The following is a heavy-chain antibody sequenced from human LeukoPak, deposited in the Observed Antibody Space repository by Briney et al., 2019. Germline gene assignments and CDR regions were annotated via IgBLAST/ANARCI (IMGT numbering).Heavy chain of an antibody. Sequence: GGSLRLSCAASGFTFYSYAMSWVRQAPGKGLEWVSAISGSGSSTNYADSVKGRFTISRDNSKNTLYLQMNSLRAEGTAVYYFSKGCSPMLNYLILDYWGQGTLVTVSS. CDR3: SKGCSPMLNYLILDY. D-gene: IGHD3-16*01. CDR1: GFTFYSYA. CDR2: ISGSGSST. V-gene: IGHV3-23*01. J-gene: IGHJ4*02.